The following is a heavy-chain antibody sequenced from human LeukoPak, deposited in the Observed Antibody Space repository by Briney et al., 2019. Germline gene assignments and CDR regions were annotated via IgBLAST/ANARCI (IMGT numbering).Heavy chain of an antibody. V-gene: IGHV4-39*01. CDR2: IYYSGST. Sequence: SETLSLTCTVSGGSISSSSYYWGWIRQPPGKGLEWTGSIYYSGSTYYNPSLKSRVTISVDTSKNQFSLKLSSVPAADPAVYYCASRNPYCSGGSCYTYYYYYYMDVWGKGTTVTVSS. CDR1: GGSISSSSYY. D-gene: IGHD2-15*01. J-gene: IGHJ6*03. CDR3: ASRNPYCSGGSCYTYYYYYYMDV.